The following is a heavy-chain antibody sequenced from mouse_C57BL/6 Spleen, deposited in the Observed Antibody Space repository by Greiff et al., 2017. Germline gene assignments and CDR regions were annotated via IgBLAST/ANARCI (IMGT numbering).Heavy chain of an antibody. CDR1: GYTFTDYN. V-gene: IGHV1-22*01. D-gene: IGHD1-1*01. J-gene: IGHJ4*01. CDR2: INPNNGGT. CDR3: ARDGSSPYYYAMDY. Sequence: EVQLQQPGPELVKPGASVQMSCKASGYTFTDYNMHWVKQSHGKSLEWIGYINPNNGGTSYNQKFKGKATLTVNKSSSTAYMELRSLTSEDSAVYYCARDGSSPYYYAMDYWGQGTSVTVSS.